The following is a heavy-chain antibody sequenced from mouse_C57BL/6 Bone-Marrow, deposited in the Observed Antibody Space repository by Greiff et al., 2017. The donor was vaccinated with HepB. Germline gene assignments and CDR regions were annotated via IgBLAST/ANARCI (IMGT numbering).Heavy chain of an antibody. CDR2: IYPGDGDT. CDR1: GYAFSSSW. D-gene: IGHD1-1*01. Sequence: QVQLKESGPELVKPGASVKISCKASGYAFSSSWMNWVKQRPGKGLEWIGRIYPGDGDTNYNGKFTGKATLTADKSSSTAYMQLSSLTSEDAAVYFCARRDYYYDDWGQGTTLTVSS. J-gene: IGHJ2*01. CDR3: ARRDYYYDD. V-gene: IGHV1-82*01.